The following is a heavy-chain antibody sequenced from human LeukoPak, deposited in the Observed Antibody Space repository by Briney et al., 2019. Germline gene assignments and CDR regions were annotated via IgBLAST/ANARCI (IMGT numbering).Heavy chain of an antibody. CDR3: ARRGIAVLRYFDWSRNWFDP. CDR1: GGSFSGYY. J-gene: IGHJ5*02. CDR2: INHSGST. D-gene: IGHD3-9*01. V-gene: IGHV4-34*01. Sequence: PSETLSLTCAVYGGSFSGYYWSWIRQPPGKGLEWIGEINHSGSTNYNPSLKSRVTISVDTSKNQFSLKLSSVTAADTAVYYCARRGIAVLRYFDWSRNWFDPWGQGTLVTVSS.